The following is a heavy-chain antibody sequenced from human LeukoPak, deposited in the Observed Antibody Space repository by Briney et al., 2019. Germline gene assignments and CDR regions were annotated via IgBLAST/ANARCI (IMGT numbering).Heavy chain of an antibody. V-gene: IGHV1-18*01. J-gene: IGHJ4*02. CDR2: ISAYNGNT. Sequence: GASVKVSCKASGYTFTSYGISWVRQAPGQGLEWMGWISAYNGNTNYAQKLQGRVTMTTDTSTSTAYMELRSLRSDDTAVYYCARDHGSGEVDPLGYWGQGTLVTVSS. D-gene: IGHD3-10*01. CDR1: GYTFTSYG. CDR3: ARDHGSGEVDPLGY.